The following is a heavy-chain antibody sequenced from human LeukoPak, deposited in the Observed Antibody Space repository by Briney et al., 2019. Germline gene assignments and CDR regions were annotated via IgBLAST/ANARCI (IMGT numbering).Heavy chain of an antibody. CDR1: GYTLTELS. J-gene: IGHJ4*02. D-gene: IGHD6-19*01. Sequence: ASVKVSCKVSGYTLTELSMHWVRQAPGKGLEWMGGFDPEDGETTYAQKFQGRVTMTEDTSTDTAYMELSSLRSEDTAVYYCATGGGPYSSGWEFDYWGQGTLVTVSS. CDR2: FDPEDGET. CDR3: ATGGGPYSSGWEFDY. V-gene: IGHV1-24*01.